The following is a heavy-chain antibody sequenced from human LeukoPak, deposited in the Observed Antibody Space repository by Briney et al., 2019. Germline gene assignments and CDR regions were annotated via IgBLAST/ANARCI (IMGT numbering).Heavy chain of an antibody. CDR1: GGSLHRSF. CDR3: GRRPAVDGPIDN. Sequence: NPSETLSLTCVVSGGSLHRSFWTWVRQPPGKGLEWIGRIYSSGTTDYSPSLKSRLTISIDTSKNQSSLRLASVTAADTAVYYCGRRPAVDGPIDNWGQGILVAVSS. D-gene: IGHD3/OR15-3a*01. CDR2: IYSSGTT. V-gene: IGHV4-59*01. J-gene: IGHJ4*02.